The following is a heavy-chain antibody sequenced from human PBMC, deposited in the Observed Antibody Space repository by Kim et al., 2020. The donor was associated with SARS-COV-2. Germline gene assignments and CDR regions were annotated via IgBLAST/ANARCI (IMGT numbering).Heavy chain of an antibody. D-gene: IGHD2-21*01. Sequence: SETLSLTCAVYGESFSGYYWSWIRQPPGKGLEWIGEINHSGSTKYSPSLKSRVTISVATSKNQFSLKLNSVTAADTAVYYCARDKLRDFHAAIQHCGQGTLVTVSA. J-gene: IGHJ1*01. V-gene: IGHV4-34*01. CDR1: GESFSGYY. CDR2: INHSGST. CDR3: ARDKLRDFHAAIQH.